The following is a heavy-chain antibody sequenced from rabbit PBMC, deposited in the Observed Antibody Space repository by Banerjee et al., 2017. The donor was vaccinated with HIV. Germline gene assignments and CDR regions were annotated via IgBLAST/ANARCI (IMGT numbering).Heavy chain of an antibody. CDR3: ARYRHDYGVALDL. CDR1: GFDLTTYHY. D-gene: IGHD2-1*01. Sequence: QEQLEESGGDLVKPEGSLTLTCKASGFDLTTYHYMCWVRQAPGKGLEWIACIDAGSSGKTYYASWAKGRVTISKTSSTTVTVQMTSLTAADTATYFCARYRHDYGVALDLWGQGTLVTVS. V-gene: IGHV1S45*01. CDR2: IDAGSSGKT. J-gene: IGHJ6*01.